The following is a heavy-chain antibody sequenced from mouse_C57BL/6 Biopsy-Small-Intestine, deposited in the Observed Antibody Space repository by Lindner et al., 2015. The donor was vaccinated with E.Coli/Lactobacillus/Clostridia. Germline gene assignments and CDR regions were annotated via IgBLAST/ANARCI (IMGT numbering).Heavy chain of an antibody. CDR2: ITLEVVML. V-gene: IGHV1-63*02. CDR1: GFTFTNYW. J-gene: IGHJ2*01. Sequence: VQLQESGAELVRPGTSVKMSCKAAGFTFTNYWIGWVKQRPGHGLEWIGDITLEVVMLTTMRKFKGKATLTADTSSSTAYMQLSSLTSEDSAIYYCARRGAYYSYYDWGQGTTLTVSS. CDR3: ARRGAYYSYYD. D-gene: IGHD2-12*01.